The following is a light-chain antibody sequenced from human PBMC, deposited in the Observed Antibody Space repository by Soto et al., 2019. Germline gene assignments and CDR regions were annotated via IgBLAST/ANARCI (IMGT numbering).Light chain of an antibody. V-gene: IGKV3-11*01. J-gene: IGKJ5*01. CDR3: QQRSNTP. Sequence: QSPATLSLYPGERATISCRASQSVSSYLAWYQQKPGQAPRLLIYDASNRATGIPARFTGSGSGTDFTLTIIILEPEGIAVYVCQQRSNTPFGQGTRL. CDR1: QSVSSY. CDR2: DAS.